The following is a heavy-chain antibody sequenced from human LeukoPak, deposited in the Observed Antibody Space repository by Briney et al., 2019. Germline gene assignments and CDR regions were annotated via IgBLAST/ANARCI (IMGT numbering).Heavy chain of an antibody. J-gene: IGHJ4*02. CDR2: ISTSSSYI. CDR3: ARDLYSDYGNFDY. D-gene: IGHD5-12*01. CDR1: GFIFTDYY. V-gene: IGHV3-11*05. Sequence: GGSLRLSCAASGFIFTDYYMTWIRQAPGKGLEWISHISTSSSYIYCADSVKGRFTISRDNAKNSLYLQMNSLRAEDTAAYYCARDLYSDYGNFDYWGQGALVTVSS.